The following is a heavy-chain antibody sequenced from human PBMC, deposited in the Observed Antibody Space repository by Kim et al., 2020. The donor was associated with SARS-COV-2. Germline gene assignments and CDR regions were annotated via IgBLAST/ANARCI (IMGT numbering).Heavy chain of an antibody. CDR1: GGSFSGYY. Sequence: SETLSLICAVYGGSFSGYYWSWIRQPPGKGLEWIGEINHSGSTNYNPSLKSRVTISVDTSKNQFSLKLSSVTAADTAVYYCAGPRGVGVDLTFDIWGQGTMVTVSS. J-gene: IGHJ3*02. CDR2: INHSGST. V-gene: IGHV4-34*01. D-gene: IGHD1-26*01. CDR3: AGPRGVGVDLTFDI.